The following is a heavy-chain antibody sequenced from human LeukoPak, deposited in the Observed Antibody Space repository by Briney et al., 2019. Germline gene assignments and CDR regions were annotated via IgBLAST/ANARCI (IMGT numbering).Heavy chain of an antibody. Sequence: PSETLSLTCTVSGGSISSYHWSWIRQPAGKGLEWIGRIYSSGNTNYSPSLKSRVTMSVDTSENQFSLKLSSVTAADTALYYCARATSGTYYYFDSWGRGTLVSVSS. CDR3: ARATSGTYYYFDS. CDR2: IYSSGNT. V-gene: IGHV4-4*07. CDR1: GGSISSYH. D-gene: IGHD3-10*01. J-gene: IGHJ4*02.